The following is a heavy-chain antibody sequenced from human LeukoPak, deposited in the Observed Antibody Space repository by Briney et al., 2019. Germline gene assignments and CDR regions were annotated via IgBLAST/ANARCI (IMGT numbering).Heavy chain of an antibody. D-gene: IGHD3-9*01. CDR3: ARDRAALRYFERGGPDY. J-gene: IGHJ4*02. CDR2: INPSGGST. V-gene: IGHV1-46*01. Sequence: ASVKVSCKASGYTFTSYYMHWVRQAPGQGLEGMGIINPSGGSTSYAQKFQGRVTMTRDTSTSTVYMELSSLRSEDTAAYYCARDRAALRYFERGGPDYWGQGTLVTVSS. CDR1: GYTFTSYY.